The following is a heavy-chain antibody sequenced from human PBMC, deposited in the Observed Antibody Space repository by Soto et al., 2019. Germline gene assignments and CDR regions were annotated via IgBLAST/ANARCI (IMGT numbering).Heavy chain of an antibody. CDR3: AKDLRTTISDYGMDV. V-gene: IGHV3-30*18. J-gene: IGHJ6*02. CDR2: ISYDETNE. CDR1: GFTFGSHG. D-gene: IGHD2-21*01. Sequence: QVQLVESGGGLVQPGGSLRLTGVASGFTFGSHGMHWVRQAPGKGLEWVAVISYDETNEYYVDSVKGRFTISRDNSKSTLYLQMNRLRPEDTAVYKCAKDLRTTISDYGMDVWGQGTTVTVSS.